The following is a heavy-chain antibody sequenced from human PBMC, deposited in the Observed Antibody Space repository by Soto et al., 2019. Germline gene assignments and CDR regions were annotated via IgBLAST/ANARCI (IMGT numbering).Heavy chain of an antibody. CDR1: GGTFSTYT. V-gene: IGHV1-69*08. Sequence: GASVKVSCKASGGTFSTYTISWVRQAPGQGLEWMGRIIPILNTVNYAQKFQGRVTMTRDTSTSTVYMELSSLRSEDTAVYYCARAPDERKFDYWGQGTLVTVSS. CDR3: ARAPDERKFDY. CDR2: IIPILNTV. J-gene: IGHJ4*02.